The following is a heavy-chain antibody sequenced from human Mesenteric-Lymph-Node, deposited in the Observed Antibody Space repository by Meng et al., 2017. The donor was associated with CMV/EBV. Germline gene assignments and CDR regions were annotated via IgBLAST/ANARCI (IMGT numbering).Heavy chain of an antibody. V-gene: IGHV4-39*07. CDR2: IYFSRNT. J-gene: IGHJ4*02. D-gene: IGHD2-2*01. Sequence: SETLSLTCTVSGGSISTTSYYWGWIRQSPGRGLEWIGNIYFSRNTYYNPSLKSRVTISIDTSKNQFSLRLSSVTAADTAMYYCAREVVPPASYFDYWGQGTLVTVSS. CDR1: GGSISTTSYY. CDR3: AREVVPPASYFDY.